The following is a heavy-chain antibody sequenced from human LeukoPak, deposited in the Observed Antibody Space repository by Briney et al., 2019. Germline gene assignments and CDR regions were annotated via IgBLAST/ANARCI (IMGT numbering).Heavy chain of an antibody. Sequence: PGGSLRLSCAASGFTFSSYGMHWVRQAPGKGLEWVALISYDGSNKYYADSVKGRFTISRDNSKNTLYLQMNSLRVEDTAVYYCAKWQDSIYWGYFDYWGQGALVTVSS. V-gene: IGHV3-30*18. J-gene: IGHJ4*02. CDR3: AKWQDSIYWGYFDY. CDR2: ISYDGSNK. CDR1: GFTFSSYG. D-gene: IGHD3-16*01.